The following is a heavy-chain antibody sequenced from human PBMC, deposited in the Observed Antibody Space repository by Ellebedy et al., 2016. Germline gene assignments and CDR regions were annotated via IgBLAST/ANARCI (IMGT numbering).Heavy chain of an antibody. CDR3: ARAYYYDSNFDY. V-gene: IGHV1-2*04. J-gene: IGHJ4*02. D-gene: IGHD3-22*01. Sequence: ASVKVSCXASGYTFTGYYMHWVRQAPGQGLEWMGWINPNSGGTNYAQKFQGWVTMTRDTSISTAYMELSRLRSDDTAVYYCARAYYYDSNFDYWGQGTLVTVSS. CDR2: INPNSGGT. CDR1: GYTFTGYY.